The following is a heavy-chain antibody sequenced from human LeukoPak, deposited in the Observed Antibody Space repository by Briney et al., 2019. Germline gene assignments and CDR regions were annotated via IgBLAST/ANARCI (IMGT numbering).Heavy chain of an antibody. Sequence: ASVKVSCKASGYTFTSYDINWVRQATGQGLEWMGWMNPNSGNTGYAQKFQGRVTMTRNTSISTAYMELSSLRSEDTAVYYCARVKGGIAVAGIDYWGQGTLVTVSS. V-gene: IGHV1-8*01. CDR2: MNPNSGNT. J-gene: IGHJ4*02. CDR3: ARVKGGIAVAGIDY. CDR1: GYTFTSYD. D-gene: IGHD6-19*01.